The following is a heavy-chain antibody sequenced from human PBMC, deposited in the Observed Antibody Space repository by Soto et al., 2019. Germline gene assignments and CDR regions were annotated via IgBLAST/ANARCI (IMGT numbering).Heavy chain of an antibody. CDR2: ISSDGTEK. Sequence: QVQLVESGGGVAQPGRSLRLFCAASGFTLSSYSLHWVRQSPGKGLEWVAAISSDGTEKHYADSVKGRFTISRDNSKNTLSLQLNSLRTEDTAVYYCARMFGFSYGHDNRGMDVWGQGTTVTVSS. V-gene: IGHV3-30*04. J-gene: IGHJ6*02. CDR1: GFTLSSYS. D-gene: IGHD5-18*01. CDR3: ARMFGFSYGHDNRGMDV.